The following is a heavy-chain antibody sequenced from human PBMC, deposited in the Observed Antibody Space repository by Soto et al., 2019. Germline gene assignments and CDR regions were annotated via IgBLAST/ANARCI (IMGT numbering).Heavy chain of an antibody. V-gene: IGHV1-3*01. CDR1: GYTFISYA. CDR2: INAGNGNT. CDR3: ARELQGLYYFDY. D-gene: IGHD2-15*01. J-gene: IGHJ4*02. Sequence: ASVKVSCKASGYTFISYAIHWVRQAPGQRLEWMGWINAGNGNTKYSQKLQGRVTITRDTSASTACMELTSLRSEDTAVYYCARELQGLYYFDYWGQGTLVTVSS.